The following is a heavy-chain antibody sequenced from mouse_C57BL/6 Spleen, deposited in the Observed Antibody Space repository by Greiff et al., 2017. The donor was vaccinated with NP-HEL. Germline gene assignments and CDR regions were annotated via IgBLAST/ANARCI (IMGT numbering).Heavy chain of an antibody. CDR3: ARRKIGYGYYFDY. CDR2: IYPGDGDT. D-gene: IGHD2-10*02. CDR1: GYAFSSSW. V-gene: IGHV1-82*01. Sequence: QVQLQQSGPELVKPGASVKISCKASGYAFSSSWMNWVKQRPGKGLEWIGRIYPGDGDTNYNGKFKGKATLTADKSSSTAYMQLSSLTSEDSAVYFCARRKIGYGYYFDYWGQGTTLTVSS. J-gene: IGHJ2*01.